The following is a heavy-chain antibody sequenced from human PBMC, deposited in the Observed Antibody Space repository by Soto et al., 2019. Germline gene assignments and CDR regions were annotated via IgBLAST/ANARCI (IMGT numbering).Heavy chain of an antibody. Sequence: PSETLSLTCAVSGGSISSGGYSWSWIRQPPGKGLEWIGYIYHSGSTYYNPSLKSRVTISVDRSKNQFSLKLSSVTAADTAVYYCARVKWCMDVWGQGTTVTVSS. V-gene: IGHV4-30-2*01. CDR1: GGSISSGGYS. J-gene: IGHJ6*02. CDR3: ARVKWCMDV. CDR2: IYHSGST. D-gene: IGHD2-8*01.